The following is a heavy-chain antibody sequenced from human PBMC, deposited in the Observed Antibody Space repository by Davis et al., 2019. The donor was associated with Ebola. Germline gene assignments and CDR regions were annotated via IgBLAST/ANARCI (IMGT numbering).Heavy chain of an antibody. CDR3: AANSQPYYYYGMDV. CDR2: IVVGSGKT. J-gene: IGHJ6*02. CDR1: GFTFNNSA. V-gene: IGHV1-58*01. D-gene: IGHD5-24*01. Sequence: SVKVSCKASGFTFNNSAVQWVRQARGQSLEWMGWIVVGSGKTNYAQKFQERVTITRDMSTSTAYMELSSLRSEDTAVYYCAANSQPYYYYGMDVWGQGTTVTVSS.